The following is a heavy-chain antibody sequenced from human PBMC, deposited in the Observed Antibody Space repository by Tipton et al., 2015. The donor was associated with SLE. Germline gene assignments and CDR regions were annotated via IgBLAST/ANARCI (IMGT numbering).Heavy chain of an antibody. D-gene: IGHD1-26*01. V-gene: IGHV1-69*05. CDR3: ARDGIVGVTAMGY. Sequence: QSGPEVKRPGSSVKVSCKASGGTFSSYAISWVRQAPGQGLEWMGGIIPILAKPNYAQKFQGRVTITTDESTSTAYMELSSLRSEDTAVYYCARDGIVGVTAMGYWGQGTLVTVSS. J-gene: IGHJ4*02. CDR1: GGTFSSYA. CDR2: IIPILAKP.